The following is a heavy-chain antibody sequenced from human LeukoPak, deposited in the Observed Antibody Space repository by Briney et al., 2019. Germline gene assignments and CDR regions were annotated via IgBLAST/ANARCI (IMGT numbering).Heavy chain of an antibody. J-gene: IGHJ4*02. CDR2: INHSGST. V-gene: IGHV4-34*01. Sequence: SETLSLTCAVYGGSFSGYYWSWIRQPPGKGLEWIGEINHSGSTNYNPSLKSRVTISVDTSTNQFSLKLSSVTAADTAVYYCARTMTTVTDEFDYWGQGALVTVSS. CDR3: ARTMTTVTDEFDY. D-gene: IGHD4-17*01. CDR1: GGSFSGYY.